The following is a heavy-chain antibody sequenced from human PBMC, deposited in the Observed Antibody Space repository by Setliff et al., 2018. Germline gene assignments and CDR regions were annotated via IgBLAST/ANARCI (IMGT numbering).Heavy chain of an antibody. V-gene: IGHV1-3*01. CDR3: ARDGFEIVVVPAAIYYYYYMDV. D-gene: IGHD2-2*01. Sequence: ASVKVSCKASGYTFTSYAMHWVRQAPGQRLEWMGWINAGNCNTKYSQKFQGRVTITRDTSASTAYMELSSLRSEDTAVYYCARDGFEIVVVPAAIYYYYYMDV. CDR1: GYTFTSYA. J-gene: IGHJ6*03. CDR2: INAGNCNT.